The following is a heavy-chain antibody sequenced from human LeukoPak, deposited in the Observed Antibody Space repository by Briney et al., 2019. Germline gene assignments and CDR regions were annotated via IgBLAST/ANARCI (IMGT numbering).Heavy chain of an antibody. V-gene: IGHV3-48*03. D-gene: IGHD2-8*02. J-gene: IGHJ4*02. CDR1: GFTFSSYE. Sequence: TGGSLRLSCAASGFTFSSYEINWVRQAPGKGLEWVSYISSSGSTKYYADSVKGRFTISRDNAKNSLYLQMNSLRVEDTAIYYCATYRQVLLPFESWGQGTLVTVSS. CDR3: ATYRQVLLPFES. CDR2: ISSSGSTK.